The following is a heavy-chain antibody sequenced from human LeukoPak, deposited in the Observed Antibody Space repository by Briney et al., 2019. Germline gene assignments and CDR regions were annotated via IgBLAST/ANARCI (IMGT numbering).Heavy chain of an antibody. CDR3: AKEEWELPYNWFDP. D-gene: IGHD1-26*01. J-gene: IGHJ5*02. CDR1: GFTVSSNY. V-gene: IGHV3-53*01. CDR2: IYSGGST. Sequence: PGGSLRLSCAASGFTVSSNYMSWVRQAPGKGLEWVSVIYSGGSTYYADSVKGRFTISRDNSKNTLYLQMNSLRAEDTAVYYCAKEEWELPYNWFDPWGQGTLVTVSS.